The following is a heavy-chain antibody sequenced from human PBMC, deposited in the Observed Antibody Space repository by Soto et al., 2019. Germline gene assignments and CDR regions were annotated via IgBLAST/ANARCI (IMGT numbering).Heavy chain of an antibody. CDR1: GFTFSSYS. Sequence: EVQLVESGGGLVKPGGSLRLSCAASGFTFSSYSMNWVRQAPGKGLEWLSSISSSSSYIYYADSVKGRFTISRDNAKNSLYLEMNSLRAADSAVYYCARRVTIFGVDMPRLDYWGQGTLVTVSS. V-gene: IGHV3-21*01. CDR2: ISSSSSYI. D-gene: IGHD3-3*01. CDR3: ARRVTIFGVDMPRLDY. J-gene: IGHJ4*02.